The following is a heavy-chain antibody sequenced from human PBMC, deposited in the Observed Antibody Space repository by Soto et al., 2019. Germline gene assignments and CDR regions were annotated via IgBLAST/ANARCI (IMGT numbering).Heavy chain of an antibody. CDR3: ARDRGSYYPDAFDT. V-gene: IGHV4-4*07. CDR1: GGSISSYY. CDR2: IYTSGST. Sequence: SETLSLACTVSGGSISSYYWSWIRQPAGKGLEWIGRIYTSGSTNYNPSLKSRVTMSVDTSKNQFSLKLSSVTAADTAVYYCARDRGSYYPDAFDTWGQGTMVTVSS. D-gene: IGHD1-26*01. J-gene: IGHJ3*02.